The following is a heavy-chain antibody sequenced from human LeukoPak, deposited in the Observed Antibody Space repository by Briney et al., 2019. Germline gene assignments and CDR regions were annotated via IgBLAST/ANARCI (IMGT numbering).Heavy chain of an antibody. CDR2: IESKAYGGTT. CDR1: GGSFSGYY. Sequence: LSLTCAVYGGSFSGYYWSWFRQAPGKGLEWVGFIESKAYGGTTEYAASVKGRFTISRDDSRSIAYLQMHSLKTEDTAVYYCIRGRYQFDYWGQGTLVTVSS. CDR3: IRGRYQFDY. D-gene: IGHD1-14*01. J-gene: IGHJ4*02. V-gene: IGHV3-49*03.